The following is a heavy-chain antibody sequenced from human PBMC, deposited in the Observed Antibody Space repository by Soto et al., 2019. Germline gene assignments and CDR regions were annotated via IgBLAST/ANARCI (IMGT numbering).Heavy chain of an antibody. V-gene: IGHV4-61*01. D-gene: IGHD3-10*01. CDR2: IYYSGST. CDR1: GGSVSSGSYY. CDR3: ARSAVWFGEGGMDV. J-gene: IGHJ6*02. Sequence: NPSETLSLTCTVSGGSVSSGSYYWSWIRQPPGKGLEWIGYIYYSGSTNYNPSLKSRVTISVDTSKNQFSLKLSSVTAADTAVYYCARSAVWFGEGGMDVWGQGTTVTVSS.